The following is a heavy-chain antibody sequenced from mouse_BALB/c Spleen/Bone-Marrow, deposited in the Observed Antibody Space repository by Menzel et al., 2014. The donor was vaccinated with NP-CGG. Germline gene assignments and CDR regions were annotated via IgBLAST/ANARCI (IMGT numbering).Heavy chain of an antibody. J-gene: IGHJ2*01. V-gene: IGHV5-4*02. CDR2: ISDGGSYT. CDR1: GFTFSDYY. D-gene: IGHD2-4*01. Sequence: DVQLVESGGGLVKPGGSLKLSCAASGFTFSDYYMYWVRQTPEKRLEWVATISDGGSYTYYPDSVKGRFTISRDNAKNNLYLQMRSLKSEDTAMYYCARVSYDYFDYWGQGATLTVSS. CDR3: ARVSYDYFDY.